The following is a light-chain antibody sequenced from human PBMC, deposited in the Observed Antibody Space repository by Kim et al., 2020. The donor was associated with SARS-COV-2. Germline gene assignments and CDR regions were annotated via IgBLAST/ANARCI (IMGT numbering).Light chain of an antibody. CDR1: SSNVGSNY. CDR2: RNN. J-gene: IGLJ1*01. V-gene: IGLV1-47*01. Sequence: QSVLTQPPSASGTPGQRVTISCSGSSSNVGSNYLFWYQHLPGTAPKLLIRRNNQRPSGIPDRCSGAKSGTSASLGISGLRSEDEADYYCAAWDDSLNGYVFGTGTKVTVL. CDR3: AAWDDSLNGYV.